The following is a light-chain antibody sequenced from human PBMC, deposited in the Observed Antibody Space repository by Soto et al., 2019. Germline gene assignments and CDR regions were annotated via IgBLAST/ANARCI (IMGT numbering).Light chain of an antibody. J-gene: IGKJ5*01. CDR3: QQYGSSPT. V-gene: IGKV3-20*01. Sequence: EIVLTQSPGTLSLSSWERPTLSCSPSQSLSSIYLAWYQQKPGQAPSLLIYGASNRGTGIPDRFSGSGSGTDFTLTISRLEPEDFAVYFCQQYGSSPTFGQGTRLEIK. CDR1: QSLSSIY. CDR2: GAS.